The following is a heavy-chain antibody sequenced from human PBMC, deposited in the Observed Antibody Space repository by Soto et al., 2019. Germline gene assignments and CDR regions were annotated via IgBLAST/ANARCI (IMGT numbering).Heavy chain of an antibody. Sequence: SEPLSLTCSVSGDSMGRGDYYWNWVRQSPAKGLEWIGSIHYIGSACSNPSLQSRRSRSVDTAKSQFSLKLTSVTAADTAVYDCAREGGSYDSGGSFIRGAFDIWGQGTKVTVSS. J-gene: IGHJ3*02. CDR2: IHYIGSA. V-gene: IGHV4-31*03. CDR1: GDSMGRGDYY. D-gene: IGHD3-22*01. CDR3: AREGGSYDSGGSFIRGAFDI.